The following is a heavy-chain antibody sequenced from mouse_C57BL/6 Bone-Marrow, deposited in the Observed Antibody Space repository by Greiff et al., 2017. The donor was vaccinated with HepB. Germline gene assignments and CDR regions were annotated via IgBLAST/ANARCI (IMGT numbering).Heavy chain of an antibody. CDR2: IYPGSGNT. D-gene: IGHD2-2*01. V-gene: IGHV1-76*01. CDR3: ARWLRRVAYFDY. J-gene: IGHJ2*01. CDR1: GYTFTDYY. Sequence: QVQLQQSGAELVRPGASVKLSCKASGYTFTDYYINWVKQRPGQGLEWIARIYPGSGNTYYNEKFKGKATLTAEKSSSTAYMQLSSLTSEDSAVYFCARWLRRVAYFDYWGQGTTLTVSS.